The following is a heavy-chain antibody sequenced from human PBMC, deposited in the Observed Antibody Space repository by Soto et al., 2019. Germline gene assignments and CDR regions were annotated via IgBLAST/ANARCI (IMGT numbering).Heavy chain of an antibody. D-gene: IGHD6-25*01. CDR2: ISSSSSYT. CDR1: GFTFSDYY. CDR3: ARVAVRRAYFDY. V-gene: IGHV3-11*06. J-gene: IGHJ4*02. Sequence: PGGSLRLSCAASGFTFSDYYMSWIRQAPGKGLEWVSYISSSSSYTNYADPVKGRFTISRDNAKNSLYLQMNSLRAEDTAVYYCARVAVRRAYFDYWGQGTLVTVSS.